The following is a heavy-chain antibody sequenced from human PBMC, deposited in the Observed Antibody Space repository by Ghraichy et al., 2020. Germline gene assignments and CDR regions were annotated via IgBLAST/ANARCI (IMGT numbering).Heavy chain of an antibody. CDR3: ARGPLGYFDL. CDR1: GFTVSSNY. CDR2: IYSAGYA. J-gene: IGHJ2*01. V-gene: IGHV3-53*01. Sequence: GESLNNSCAASGFTVSSNYMSWVRQAPGKGLEWVSVIYSAGYAYYADSVKGRFTLSRDNSKNTLYLQMNSLRAEDTAVYYCARGPLGYFDLWGRGTLVTVSS.